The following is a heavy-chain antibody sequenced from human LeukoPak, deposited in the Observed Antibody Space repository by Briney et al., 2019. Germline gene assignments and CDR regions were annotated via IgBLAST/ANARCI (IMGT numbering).Heavy chain of an antibody. CDR2: ISAYNGNT. V-gene: IGHV1-18*01. D-gene: IGHD1-26*01. CDR1: GYTFTSYG. CDR3: ARVGAPYYSFVQDEKKFDP. Sequence: ASVKVSCKASGYTFTSYGISWVRQAPGQGLEWMGWISAYNGNTNYAQKLQGRVTMTTDTSTSTAYMELRSLRSDDTAVYYCARVGAPYYSFVQDEKKFDPWGQGTLVTVSS. J-gene: IGHJ5*02.